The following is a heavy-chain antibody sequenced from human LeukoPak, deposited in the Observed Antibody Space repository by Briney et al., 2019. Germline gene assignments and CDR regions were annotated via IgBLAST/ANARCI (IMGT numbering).Heavy chain of an antibody. CDR2: IYYSGST. D-gene: IGHD3-10*01. J-gene: IGHJ3*02. CDR3: ARVLLWFGDFSVKAFDI. CDR1: GGPINSNIYY. Sequence: SETLSLTCNVSGGPINSNIYYWPWVRQPPGKGLEWIGSIYYSGSTYYNPSLKSRITIYVDTFRSQVSLKMRSVTAADTAVYYCARVLLWFGDFSVKAFDIWGQGTMVTVSS. V-gene: IGHV4-39*01.